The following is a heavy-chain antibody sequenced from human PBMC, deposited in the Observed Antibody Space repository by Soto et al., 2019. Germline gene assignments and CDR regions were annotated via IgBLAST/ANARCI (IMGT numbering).Heavy chain of an antibody. V-gene: IGHV1-69*02. D-gene: IGHD3-3*01. CDR2: IIPILGIA. Sequence: QVQLVQSGAEVRKPGSSVKVSCKASGGTFSSFHITWVRQAPGQGLEWMGRIIPILGIANYAQRFQGRVTITADKSTNTAYMELNSVRSDDTARYYWARGPRSLGDDWGQGTLITVSS. CDR1: GGTFSSFH. J-gene: IGHJ4*02. CDR3: ARGPRSLGDD.